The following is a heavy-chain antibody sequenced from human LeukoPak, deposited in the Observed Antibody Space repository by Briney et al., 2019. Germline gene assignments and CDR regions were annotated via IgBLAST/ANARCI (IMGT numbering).Heavy chain of an antibody. CDR2: ISASGGSS. CDR1: GFTFSSYA. V-gene: IGHV3-23*01. J-gene: IGHJ4*02. CDR3: AKDRITGTPYYFDY. D-gene: IGHD1-20*01. Sequence: PGGSLRLSCAASGFTFSSYAMSWVRQAPGKGLEWVLGISASGGSSYYADSAKGRFTISRDNSKNTLYLQMDSLRAEGTAVYYCAKDRITGTPYYFDYWGQGTLVTVSS.